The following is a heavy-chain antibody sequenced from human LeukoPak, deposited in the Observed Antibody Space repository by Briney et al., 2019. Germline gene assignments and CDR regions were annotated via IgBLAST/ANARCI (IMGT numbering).Heavy chain of an antibody. V-gene: IGHV3-7*01. Sequence: GGSLRLSCAASGFNFRSYWMTWVRQAPGKGLEWVANIKQDGSEKYYVDSVKGRFTISRDNGQNSLYLQVNSLRSEDTAVYYCARAGTLDTVVVPAAAFDYWGQGTLVTVSS. J-gene: IGHJ4*02. CDR1: GFNFRSYW. CDR2: IKQDGSEK. D-gene: IGHD2-2*03. CDR3: ARAGTLDTVVVPAAAFDY.